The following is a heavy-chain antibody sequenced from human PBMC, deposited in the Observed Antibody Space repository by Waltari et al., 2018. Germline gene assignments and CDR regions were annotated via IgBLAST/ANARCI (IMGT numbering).Heavy chain of an antibody. CDR1: GYTFTGYY. J-gene: IGHJ6*02. D-gene: IGHD5-12*01. Sequence: QVQLVQSGAEVKKPGASVKVSCKASGYTFTGYYMPWVRQAPGQGLEWMGWINPNSGGTNYAQKFQGRVTMTRDTSISTAYMELSRLRSDDTAVYYCARVKYSGYDYNYYYYGMDVWGQGTTVTVSS. V-gene: IGHV1-2*02. CDR2: INPNSGGT. CDR3: ARVKYSGYDYNYYYYGMDV.